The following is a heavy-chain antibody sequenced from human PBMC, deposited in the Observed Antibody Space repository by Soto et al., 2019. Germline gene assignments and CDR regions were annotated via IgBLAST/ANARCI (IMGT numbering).Heavy chain of an antibody. V-gene: IGHV4-59*08. Sequence: QVQLQESGPGLVKPSETMSLTCTVAGVSISNSNTYWNWVRQPPGKGLEWIGIVYYRGSTKYNPSLESRVTISVDASRNQLSLELTSVPATDTAVYSCARGGGSYSSGWYYDSWGQGTLVTVSS. CDR1: GVSISNSNTY. J-gene: IGHJ4*02. D-gene: IGHD6-19*01. CDR3: ARGGGSYSSGWYYDS. CDR2: VYYRGST.